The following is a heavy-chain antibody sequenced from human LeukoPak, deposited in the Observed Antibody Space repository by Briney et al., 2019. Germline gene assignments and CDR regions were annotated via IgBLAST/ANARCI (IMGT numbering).Heavy chain of an antibody. V-gene: IGHV4-34*01. D-gene: IGHD1-1*01. CDR1: GGSFSGYY. CDR3: ARGGRKRTVPQPVDY. J-gene: IGHJ4*02. CDR2: INHSGST. Sequence: SETLSLICAVYGGSFSGYYWSWIRQPPGKGLEWIGEINHSGSTNYNPSPKSRVTISVDTSKNQFSLKLSSVTAADTAVYYCARGGRKRTVPQPVDYWGQGTLVTVSS.